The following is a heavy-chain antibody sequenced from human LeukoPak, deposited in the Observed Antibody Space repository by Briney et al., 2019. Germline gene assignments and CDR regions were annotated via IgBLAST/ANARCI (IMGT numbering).Heavy chain of an antibody. CDR3: AKRGVVIRVILVGFHKEAYYFDS. D-gene: IGHD3-22*01. CDR1: GVTLSNYG. V-gene: IGHV3-23*01. CDR2: ISDSGGRT. J-gene: IGHJ4*02. Sequence: GGSLRLSCAVSGVTLSNYGMSWVRQGPGKGLEWVAGISDSGGRTNYADSVKGRFTISRDNPKNTLYLQMNSLRAEDTAVYFCAKRGVVIRVILVGFHKEAYYFDSWGQGALVTVSS.